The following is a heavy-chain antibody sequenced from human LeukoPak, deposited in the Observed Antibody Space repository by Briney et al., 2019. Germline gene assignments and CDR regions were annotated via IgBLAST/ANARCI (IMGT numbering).Heavy chain of an antibody. CDR1: GFIFSSYE. CDR3: ARSVVAALFDY. D-gene: IGHD2-15*01. J-gene: IGHJ4*02. V-gene: IGHV3-48*03. CDR2: ISSSGNSI. Sequence: GGSLRLSCAASGFIFSSYEMNWVRQAPGKGLEWVSYISSSGNSIYYADSVKGRFTISRDNAKNSLYLQMNSLRAEDTAVYYCARSVVAALFDYWGQGTLVTVSS.